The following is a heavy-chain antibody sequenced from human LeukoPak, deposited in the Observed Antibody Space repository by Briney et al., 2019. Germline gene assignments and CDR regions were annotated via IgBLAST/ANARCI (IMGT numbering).Heavy chain of an antibody. CDR3: ARGRDYYGSGSYYNWFDP. CDR2: IIPIFGTA. CDR1: GGTFSSYA. Sequence: GSSVKVSCKASGGTFSSYAISWVRQAPGQGLEWMGGIIPIFGTANYAQKFQGRVTITADESTSTAYMELSSLRSEGTAVYYCARGRDYYGSGSYYNWFDPWGQGTLVTVSS. V-gene: IGHV1-69*01. J-gene: IGHJ5*02. D-gene: IGHD3-10*01.